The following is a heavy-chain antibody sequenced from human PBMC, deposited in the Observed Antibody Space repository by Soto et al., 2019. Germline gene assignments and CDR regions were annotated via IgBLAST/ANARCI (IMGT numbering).Heavy chain of an antibody. J-gene: IGHJ6*02. D-gene: IGHD2-15*01. CDR2: ISSSGYI. CDR3: ARDCSGGSCYPGMDV. CDR1: GFNFNSYT. Sequence: GGSLRLSCAASGFNFNSYTITWVRQATGKRLEWLSSISSSGYIFSTDSVRGRFTISRDNANNSVYRQINSLRAEDTAVYFCARDCSGGSCYPGMDVWGQGTTVTVSS. V-gene: IGHV3-21*01.